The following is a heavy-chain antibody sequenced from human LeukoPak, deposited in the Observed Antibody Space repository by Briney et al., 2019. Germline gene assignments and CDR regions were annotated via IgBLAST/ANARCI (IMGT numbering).Heavy chain of an antibody. J-gene: IGHJ4*02. CDR2: ISYDGSYK. Sequence: GGSLRLSCVASGFTFSPYAMHWVRQAPGKGLEWVAVISYDGSYKHYADSVKGRFTISRDNSKNTLYLQMNSLGAEDTAIYYCARGTTVTWKPVDFWGQGTLVTVSS. CDR1: GFTFSPYA. V-gene: IGHV3-30*04. CDR3: ARGTTVTWKPVDF. D-gene: IGHD4-11*01.